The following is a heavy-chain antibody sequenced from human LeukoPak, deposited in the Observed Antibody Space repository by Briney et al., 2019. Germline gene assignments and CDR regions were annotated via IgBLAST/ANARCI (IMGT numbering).Heavy chain of an antibody. D-gene: IGHD2-15*01. CDR3: ARPLGYCSGGSCFSFDI. Sequence: GGSLRLSCAASRFTFNTYWMSWVRQAPGKGLEWVGNIRQDGNEKYYVDSVKGRFTISRDNAKNSLYLQMNSLRAEDTAVYFCARPLGYCSGGSCFSFDIWGQGTVVTVSS. J-gene: IGHJ3*02. CDR2: IRQDGNEK. CDR1: RFTFNTYW. V-gene: IGHV3-7*01.